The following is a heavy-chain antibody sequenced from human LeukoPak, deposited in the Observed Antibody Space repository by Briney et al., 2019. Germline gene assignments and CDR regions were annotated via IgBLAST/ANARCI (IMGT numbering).Heavy chain of an antibody. CDR2: IFPSGGEI. J-gene: IGHJ4*02. D-gene: IGHD2-8*02. Sequence: GGSLRLSCAASGFTFSTFAMIWVRQPPGKGLEWVSSIFPSGGEIHYADSVRGRFTISRDNSKSTLSLQMNNLRAEDTAIYYCATYRQVLLPFESWGQGTLVTVSS. CDR1: GFTFSTFA. V-gene: IGHV3-23*01. CDR3: ATYRQVLLPFES.